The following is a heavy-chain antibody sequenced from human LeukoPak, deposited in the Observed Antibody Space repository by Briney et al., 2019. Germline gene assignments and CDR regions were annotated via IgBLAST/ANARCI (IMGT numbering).Heavy chain of an antibody. D-gene: IGHD3-9*01. CDR3: ARGSVLRYHGSPSWFDP. V-gene: IGHV4-34*01. CDR1: GGSFSGYY. CDR2: INHSGST. J-gene: IGHJ5*02. Sequence: SETLSLTCAVYGGSFSGYYWSWIRQPPGKGLEWIGEINHSGSTNYNPSLKSRVTISVDTSKNQFSLKLSSVTAADTAVYYCARGSVLRYHGSPSWFDPWGQGTLVTVSS.